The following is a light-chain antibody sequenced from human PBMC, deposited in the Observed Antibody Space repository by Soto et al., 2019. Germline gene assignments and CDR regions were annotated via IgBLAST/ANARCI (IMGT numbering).Light chain of an antibody. V-gene: IGKV3-20*01. J-gene: IGKJ2*01. CDR1: QSVRSSY. CDR2: GAS. Sequence: EIVLTQSPGTLSLSPGERATLSCRASQSVRSSYLAWFQQKPGQAPRLLIYGASSRATGIPDRFSGSESGTDSTLTISRLEPEDFPVYYCQQYCSTPKTFGQGTKLEIK. CDR3: QQYCSTPKT.